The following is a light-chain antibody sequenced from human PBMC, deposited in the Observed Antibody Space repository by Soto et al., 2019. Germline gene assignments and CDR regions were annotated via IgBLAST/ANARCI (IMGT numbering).Light chain of an antibody. CDR3: SSYTTDTALV. CDR2: EVP. J-gene: IGLJ2*01. Sequence: QSALTQPPSVSGSPGQSVTISCTGTSSDVGSYNRVSWYQQPPGTAHKLMIYEVPNRPGGVPDRSSGTKSGNTASLTISGLQAEDEADYYCSSYTTDTALVFGAGTKLTVL. CDR1: SSDVGSYNR. V-gene: IGLV2-18*02.